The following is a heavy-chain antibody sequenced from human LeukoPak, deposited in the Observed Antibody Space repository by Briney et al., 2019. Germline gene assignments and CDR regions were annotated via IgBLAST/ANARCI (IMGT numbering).Heavy chain of an antibody. CDR2: INDRGST. Sequence: PSETLSLTCAVYGGSFSGYYWNWIRQSPGKGLEWIGEINDRGSTNYNPSLKSRVTISADTSKNQFSLKLSSVTAADTAVYYCARDPYYYDSSGYYARGAFDIWGQGTMVTVSS. CDR3: ARDPYYYDSSGYYARGAFDI. D-gene: IGHD3-22*01. CDR1: GGSFSGYY. V-gene: IGHV4-34*01. J-gene: IGHJ3*02.